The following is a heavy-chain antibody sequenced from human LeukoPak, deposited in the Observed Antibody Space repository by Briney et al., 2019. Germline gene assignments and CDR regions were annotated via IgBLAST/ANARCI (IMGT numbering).Heavy chain of an antibody. CDR1: GFTFSSYS. CDR2: INHSGST. V-gene: IGHV4-34*01. J-gene: IGHJ4*02. D-gene: IGHD3-3*02. Sequence: GSLRLSCAASGFTFSSYSMNWVRQAPGKGLEWIGEINHSGSTNYNPSLKSRVTISVDTSKNQFSLKLSSVTAADTAVYYCARVHLDYFDYWGQGTLVTVSS. CDR3: ARVHLDYFDY.